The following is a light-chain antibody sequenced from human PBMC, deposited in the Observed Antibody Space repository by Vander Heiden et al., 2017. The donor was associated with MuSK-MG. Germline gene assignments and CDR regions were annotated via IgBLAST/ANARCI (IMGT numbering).Light chain of an antibody. CDR2: DAS. CDR3: LQDNSSPLT. V-gene: IGKV1-5*01. Sequence: DIQMTQSPSTLSASVGDRVTITCRASQSISSWLAWYQQKPGKAPKLLIYDASSLESGVPSRFSGSGSGTEFTLTISSLQPDDFATYYCLQDNSSPLTFGGGTKVEIK. CDR1: QSISSW. J-gene: IGKJ4*01.